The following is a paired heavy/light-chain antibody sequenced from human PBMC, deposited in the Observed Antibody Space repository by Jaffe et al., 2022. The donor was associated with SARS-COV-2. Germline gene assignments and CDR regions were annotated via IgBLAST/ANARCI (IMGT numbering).Heavy chain of an antibody. CDR3: ASAWGGSGSYPHLPYYYYYYMDV. V-gene: IGHV3-23*04. J-gene: IGHJ6*03. D-gene: IGHD3-10*01. Sequence: EVQLVESGGGLVQPGGSLRLSCAASGFTFSSYAMSWVRQAPGKGLEWVSAISGSGGSTYYADSVKGRFTISRDNSKNTLYLQMNSLRAEDTAVYYCASAWGGSGSYPHLPYYYYYYMDVWGKGTTVTVSS. CDR2: ISGSGGST. CDR1: GFTFSSYA.
Light chain of an antibody. V-gene: IGKV3-15*01. J-gene: IGKJ3*01. Sequence: EIVMTQSPATLSVSPGERATLSCRASQSVSSNLAWYQQKPGQAPRLLIYGASTRATGIPARFSGSGSGTEFTLTISSLQSEDFAVYYCQQYNNWPTTFGPGTKVDIK. CDR3: QQYNNWPTT. CDR2: GAS. CDR1: QSVSSN.